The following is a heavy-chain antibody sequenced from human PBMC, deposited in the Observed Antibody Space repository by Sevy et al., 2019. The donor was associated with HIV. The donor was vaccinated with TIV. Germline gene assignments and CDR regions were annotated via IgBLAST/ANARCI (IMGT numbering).Heavy chain of an antibody. CDR2: IYYSGST. CDR1: GGSVSSGSYY. V-gene: IGHV4-61*01. CDR3: ARDRLEWLSDLYYYGMDV. Sequence: SETLSLTCTVSGGSVSSGSYYWSWIRQPPGKGLEWIGYIYYSGSTNYNPSLKSRVTISVDTSKNQFSLKRSPVTAADTAVYYCARDRLEWLSDLYYYGMDVWGQGTTVTVSS. J-gene: IGHJ6*02. D-gene: IGHD3-3*01.